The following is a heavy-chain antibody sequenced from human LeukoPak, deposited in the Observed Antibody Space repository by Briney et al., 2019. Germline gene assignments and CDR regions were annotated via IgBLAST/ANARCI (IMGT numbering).Heavy chain of an antibody. D-gene: IGHD2-2*02. J-gene: IGHJ4*02. V-gene: IGHV1-46*01. Sequence: ASVKVSCKASGYTFTDYYMHWVRQAPGQGLEWMGIINPSGGSTSYAQKFQGRVTMTRDMSTSTVYMELSSLRSEDTAVYYCAREARYCSSTSCYNRLGDYWGQGTLVTVSS. CDR1: GYTFTDYY. CDR3: AREARYCSSTSCYNRLGDY. CDR2: INPSGGST.